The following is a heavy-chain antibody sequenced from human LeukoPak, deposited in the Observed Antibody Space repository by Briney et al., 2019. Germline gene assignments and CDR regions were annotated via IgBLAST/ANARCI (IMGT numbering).Heavy chain of an antibody. V-gene: IGHV3-23*01. D-gene: IGHD3-22*01. CDR1: GLTFSSYA. Sequence: GESLRLTCAASGLTFSSYAMSWVRQAPGKGLEWVSGISVSGASTSNADPVKGRFTISRDNPRNTLYLQMNSLRAEDTALYYCAIMHPYYDGNGYWVQWGQGTLVTVSS. CDR2: ISVSGAST. J-gene: IGHJ4*02. CDR3: AIMHPYYDGNGYWVQ.